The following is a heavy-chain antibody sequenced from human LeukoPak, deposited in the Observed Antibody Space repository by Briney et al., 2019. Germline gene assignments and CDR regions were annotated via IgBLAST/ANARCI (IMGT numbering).Heavy chain of an antibody. J-gene: IGHJ4*02. Sequence: GGSLRLSCAASGFIFSSHDMSWVRQAPGKGLEWVSAISSSAISTYADSVKGRFTISRDNSKNTVYLQMDSLRAEDTAIYYCAKHSRDGYNHLDDWGQGTLVTVSS. D-gene: IGHD5-24*01. V-gene: IGHV3-23*01. CDR2: ISSSAIST. CDR3: AKHSRDGYNHLDD. CDR1: GFIFSSHD.